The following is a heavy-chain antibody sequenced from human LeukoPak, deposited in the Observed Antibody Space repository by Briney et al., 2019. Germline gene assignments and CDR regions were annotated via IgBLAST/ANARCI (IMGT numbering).Heavy chain of an antibody. V-gene: IGHV3-7*03. D-gene: IGHD5-18*01. CDR2: MKPDGSEK. CDR1: GFTFSRHW. J-gene: IGHJ4*02. Sequence: PGGSLRLSSAASGFTFSRHWMNWVRQAPGKGLEWVANMKPDGSEKYYVDSVKGRFTISRDNSKNTLYLQMNSLRAEDTAVYYCAKGDTAMELDYWGQGTLVTVSS. CDR3: AKGDTAMELDY.